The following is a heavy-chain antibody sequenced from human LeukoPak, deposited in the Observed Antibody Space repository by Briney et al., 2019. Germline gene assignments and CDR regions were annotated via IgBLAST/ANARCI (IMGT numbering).Heavy chain of an antibody. Sequence: VASVKVSCKASGYTFTDQYVHWARQAPGQGLEWMGWINPNSGGTNYAQKFQGRVTMTRDTSISTAYMELSRLRSDDTAVYYCARDAANRDRGYCSGGSCYSLPYYYYMDVWGKGTTVTISS. CDR1: GYTFTDQY. J-gene: IGHJ6*03. V-gene: IGHV1-2*02. CDR3: ARDAANRDRGYCSGGSCYSLPYYYYMDV. D-gene: IGHD2-15*01. CDR2: INPNSGGT.